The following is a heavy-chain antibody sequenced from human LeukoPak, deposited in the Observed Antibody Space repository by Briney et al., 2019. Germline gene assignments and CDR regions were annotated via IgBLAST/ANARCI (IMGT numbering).Heavy chain of an antibody. CDR3: AKASRQGAVASPLDY. Sequence: GGSLRLSCAASGFTFSSYEMNWVRQAPGKGLEWVSYISSSGSTLYYADSVKGRFTISRDNSKDTLFLQMNSLRAEDTAVYYCAKASRQGAVASPLDYWGQGTLVTVSS. J-gene: IGHJ4*02. V-gene: IGHV3-48*03. CDR1: GFTFSSYE. D-gene: IGHD6-19*01. CDR2: ISSSGSTL.